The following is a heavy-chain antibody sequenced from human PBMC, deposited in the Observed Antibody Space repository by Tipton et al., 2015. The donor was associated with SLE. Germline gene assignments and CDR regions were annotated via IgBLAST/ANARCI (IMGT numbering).Heavy chain of an antibody. CDR3: ARGLSSTLEDAFDI. V-gene: IGHV3-33*01. CDR1: GFTFSSYG. J-gene: IGHJ3*02. CDR2: IWYDGSNK. D-gene: IGHD2-2*01. Sequence: RSLRLSCAASGFTFSSYGMHWVRQAPGKGLEWVAVIWYDGSNKYYADSVKGRFTISRDNSKNTLYLQMNSLRAEDTAVYYCARGLSSTLEDAFDIWAKGQWSPSLQ.